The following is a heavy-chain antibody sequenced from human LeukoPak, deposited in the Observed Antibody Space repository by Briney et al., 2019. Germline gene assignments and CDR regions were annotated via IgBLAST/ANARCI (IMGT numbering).Heavy chain of an antibody. CDR2: ISSSSSYI. CDR1: GFTFSSYS. J-gene: IGHJ4*02. CDR3: ARYSSIAARPDY. D-gene: IGHD6-6*01. V-gene: IGHV3-21*01. Sequence: PGGSLRLSCAASGFTFSSYSMNWVRQAPGKGLEWVSSISSSSSYIYYADSVKGRFTISRDNAKNSLHLQMNSLRAEDTAVYYCARYSSIAARPDYWGQGTLVTVSS.